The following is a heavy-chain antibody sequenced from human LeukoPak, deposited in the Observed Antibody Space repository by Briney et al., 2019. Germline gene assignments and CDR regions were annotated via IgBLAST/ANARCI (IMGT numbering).Heavy chain of an antibody. Sequence: GGSLRLSCAASGFTFSSYSMNWVRQAPGKGLEWVSSISSSSSYIYYADSVKGRFTISRDNAKNSLYLQMNSLRAEDTAVYYCARVHGVSSRYLTNPGIDYWGQGTLVTVSS. V-gene: IGHV3-21*01. CDR2: ISSSSSYI. CDR1: GFTFSSYS. CDR3: ARVHGVSSRYLTNPGIDY. J-gene: IGHJ4*02. D-gene: IGHD6-13*01.